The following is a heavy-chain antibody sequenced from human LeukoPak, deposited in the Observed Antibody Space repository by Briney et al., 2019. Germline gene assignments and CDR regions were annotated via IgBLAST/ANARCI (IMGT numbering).Heavy chain of an antibody. CDR3: VRERNNFWSGHHSIFNS. Sequence: GGSLRLSCAASGFIFSDHWMHWVRQAPGKGLVWLSRINNDGSSTIYADSVKGRFTFSRDNAENTLFLEMSSLRVEDTAVYYCVRERNNFWSGHHSIFNSWGQGTLVTVSS. J-gene: IGHJ4*02. V-gene: IGHV3-74*01. D-gene: IGHD3-3*01. CDR2: INNDGSST. CDR1: GFIFSDHW.